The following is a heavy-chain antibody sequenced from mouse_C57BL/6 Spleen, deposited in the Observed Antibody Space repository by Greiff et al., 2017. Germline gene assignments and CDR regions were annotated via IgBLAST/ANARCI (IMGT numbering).Heavy chain of an antibody. CDR2: ISSGGDYI. J-gene: IGHJ2*01. V-gene: IGHV5-9-1*02. D-gene: IGHD1-1*01. CDR3: TRAITTVVASYFDY. Sequence: DVMLVESGEGLVKPGGSLKLSCAASGFTFSSYAMSWVRQTPEKRLEWVAYISSGGDYIYYADTVKGRFTISRDNARNTLYLQMSSLKSEDTAMYYCTRAITTVVASYFDYWGQGTTLTVSS. CDR1: GFTFSSYA.